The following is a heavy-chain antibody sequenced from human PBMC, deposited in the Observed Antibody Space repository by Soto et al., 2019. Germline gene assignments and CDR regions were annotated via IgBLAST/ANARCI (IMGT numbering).Heavy chain of an antibody. CDR3: ARALSLGYCISTSCYPAPGDYYYYGMDV. V-gene: IGHV4-61*08. J-gene: IGHJ6*02. CDR2: IYYSGST. D-gene: IGHD2-2*01. Sequence: SETLSLTCAVSGGSISSGGYSWSWIRQPPGKGLEWIGYIYYSGSTNYNPSLKSRVTISVDTSKNQFSLKLSSVTAADTAVYYCARALSLGYCISTSCYPAPGDYYYYGMDVWGQGTTVTVSS. CDR1: GGSISSGGYS.